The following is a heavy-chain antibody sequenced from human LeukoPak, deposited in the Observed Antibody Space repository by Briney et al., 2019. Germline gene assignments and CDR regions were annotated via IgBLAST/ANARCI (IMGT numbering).Heavy chain of an antibody. D-gene: IGHD6-6*01. CDR3: ARRGSSSSVDY. Sequence: GGFLRLSCAASGFTFSSYSMNWVRQAPGKGLEWVSSISSSSSYIYYADSVKGRFTISRDNAKNALYLQMNSLRAEDTAVYYCARRGSSSSVDYWGQGTLVTVSS. V-gene: IGHV3-21*01. CDR1: GFTFSSYS. J-gene: IGHJ4*02. CDR2: ISSSSSYI.